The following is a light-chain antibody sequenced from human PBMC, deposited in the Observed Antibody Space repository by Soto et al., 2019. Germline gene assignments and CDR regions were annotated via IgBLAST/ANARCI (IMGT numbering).Light chain of an antibody. Sequence: DIVMTQSPDSLAVSLGERATINCKSSQSVLYSSNNKNYLAWYQQKPGQPPKLLIYWASTRESGVPARFSGSGSGTDFTLTSSSLQAEDVAVYYWQQYDSTPPMYTFGHGTKLEIK. CDR3: QQYDSTPPMYT. J-gene: IGKJ2*01. CDR2: WAS. CDR1: QSVLYSSNNKNY. V-gene: IGKV4-1*01.